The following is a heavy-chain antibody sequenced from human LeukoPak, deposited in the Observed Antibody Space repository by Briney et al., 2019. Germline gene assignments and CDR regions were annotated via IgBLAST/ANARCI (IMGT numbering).Heavy chain of an antibody. CDR2: IYYSGTT. Sequence: SETLSLTCTVSADSISRSGYYWGWIRQPPGTGLEWIGTIYYSGTTYYNPSLRSRVTISVDSSKNQFSLKLSSVTAAGTAVYYCARHGVYGSGSHSPWDYWGQGTLVTVSS. CDR3: ARHGVYGSGSHSPWDY. D-gene: IGHD3-10*01. J-gene: IGHJ4*02. CDR1: ADSISRSGYY. V-gene: IGHV4-39*01.